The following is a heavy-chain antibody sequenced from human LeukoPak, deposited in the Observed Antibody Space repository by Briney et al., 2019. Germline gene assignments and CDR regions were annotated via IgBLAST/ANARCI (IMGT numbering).Heavy chain of an antibody. CDR3: ARALEMDTINDAFDI. Sequence: ASVKVSCKASGYTFTSYGISWVRQAPGQGLEWMGWISAYNGNTNYAQNLQGRVTMTTDTSTSTAYMELRSLRAEDTAVYYCARALEMDTINDAFDIWGQGTMVTVSS. D-gene: IGHD5-24*01. J-gene: IGHJ3*02. V-gene: IGHV1-18*01. CDR1: GYTFTSYG. CDR2: ISAYNGNT.